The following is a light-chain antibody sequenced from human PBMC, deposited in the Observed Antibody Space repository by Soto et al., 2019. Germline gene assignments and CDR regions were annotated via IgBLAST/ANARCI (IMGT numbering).Light chain of an antibody. V-gene: IGLV2-14*01. CDR2: DVS. CDR1: SSDVGGYKY. CDR3: SSYTSSTTYV. J-gene: IGLJ1*01. Sequence: QSALTQPASVSGSPGQSITISCTGTSSDVGGYKYVSWYQQHPGKAPKLMIYDVSNRPSGVSDRFSGSKSGNTASLTISGLQADDESDYSCSSYTSSTTYVFGTGTKVTDL.